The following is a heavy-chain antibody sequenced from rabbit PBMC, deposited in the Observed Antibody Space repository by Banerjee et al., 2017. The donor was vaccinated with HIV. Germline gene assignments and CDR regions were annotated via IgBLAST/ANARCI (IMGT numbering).Heavy chain of an antibody. J-gene: IGHJ4*01. CDR3: ARVGYSYDDYGARNYFNL. CDR2: IYPDYGST. V-gene: IGHV1S47*01. D-gene: IGHD2-1*01. Sequence: QEQLVESGGGLVTLGGSLKLSCKASGIDFSIYGISWVRQAPGKGLEWVAYIYPDYGSTDYASWVNGRFTISLDNAQNTVFLQMTSLTAADTATYFCARVGYSYDDYGARNYFNLWGPGTLVTV. CDR1: GIDFSIYG.